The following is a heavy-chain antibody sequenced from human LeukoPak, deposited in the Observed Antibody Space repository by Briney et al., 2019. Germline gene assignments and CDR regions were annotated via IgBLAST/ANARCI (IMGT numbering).Heavy chain of an antibody. CDR3: ALTMVRGGFDP. CDR2: IYYSGST. CDR1: GGSISSYY. Sequence: PSETLSLTCTVSGGSISSYYWSWIRQPPGKGLEWIGYIYYSGSTNYNPSLKSRVTISVDKSKNQFSLKLSSVTAADTAVYYCALTMVRGGFDPWGQGTLVTVSS. J-gene: IGHJ5*02. D-gene: IGHD3-10*01. V-gene: IGHV4-59*12.